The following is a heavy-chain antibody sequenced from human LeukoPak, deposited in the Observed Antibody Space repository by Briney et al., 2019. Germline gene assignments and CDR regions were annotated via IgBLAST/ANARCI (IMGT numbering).Heavy chain of an antibody. V-gene: IGHV3-30*02. Sequence: GGSLRLSCAASGFTFSSYGMQWVRQAPGKGLEWVAFIRYDGSNKYYADSVKGRFTISRDNSKNTLYLQMNSLRADDTAVYYCAKDEVVVVPAAIDYWGQETLVTVSS. CDR3: AKDEVVVVPAAIDY. CDR1: GFTFSSYG. D-gene: IGHD2-2*02. J-gene: IGHJ4*02. CDR2: IRYDGSNK.